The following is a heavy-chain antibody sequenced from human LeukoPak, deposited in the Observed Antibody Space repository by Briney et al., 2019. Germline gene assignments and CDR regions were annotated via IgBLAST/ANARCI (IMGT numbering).Heavy chain of an antibody. Sequence: PGGSLRLSCAASGFTFSSYAMSWVRQAPGKGLEWVSAISGSGGSTYYADSVKGRFTISRDNSKNTLYLQMNSLRADDTAVYYCATLDGSGLTYDAFDIWGQGTMVTVSS. CDR3: ATLDGSGLTYDAFDI. D-gene: IGHD3-10*01. CDR2: ISGSGGST. J-gene: IGHJ3*02. CDR1: GFTFSSYA. V-gene: IGHV3-23*01.